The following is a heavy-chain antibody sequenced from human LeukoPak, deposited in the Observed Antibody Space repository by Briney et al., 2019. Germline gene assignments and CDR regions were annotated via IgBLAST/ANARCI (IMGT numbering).Heavy chain of an antibody. CDR1: GGSISSYY. CDR3: ATGRDGYKTDAFDI. J-gene: IGHJ3*02. V-gene: IGHV4-59*08. D-gene: IGHD5-24*01. CDR2: IYYSGST. Sequence: SETLSLTCTVSGGSISSYYWSWIRQPPGKGLEWIGYIYYSGSTNYNPSLKSRVTISVDTSKNQFSLKLSSVTAADTAVYYCATGRDGYKTDAFDIWGQGTMVTVSS.